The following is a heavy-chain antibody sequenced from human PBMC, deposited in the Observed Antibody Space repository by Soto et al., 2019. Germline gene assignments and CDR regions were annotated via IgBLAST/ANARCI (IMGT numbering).Heavy chain of an antibody. V-gene: IGHV3-9*01. D-gene: IGHD1-26*01. CDR1: GFTLSANY. Sequence: GGSLRLSCAASGFTLSANYMNWVRQAPGKGLEWVSGISWNSGSIGYADSVKGRFTISRDNAKNSLYLQMNSLRAEDTALYYCAKARGSYGGYYYFDYWGQGTLVTVS. CDR2: ISWNSGSI. CDR3: AKARGSYGGYYYFDY. J-gene: IGHJ4*02.